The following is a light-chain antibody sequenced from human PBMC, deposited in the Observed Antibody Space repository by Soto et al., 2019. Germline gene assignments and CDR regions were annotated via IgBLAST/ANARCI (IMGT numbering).Light chain of an antibody. CDR2: LEGSGSY. CDR1: SGHSSYI. J-gene: IGLJ3*02. Sequence: QLVLTQSSSASASLGSSVKLTCTLSSGHSSYIIAWHQQQPGKAPRYLMKLEGSGSYNKGSEVPDRFSGSGSGADRYLTISNPRAGDEADYYCDTGDRNPGVFGEGTTLTAL. CDR3: DTGDRNPGV. V-gene: IGLV4-60*03.